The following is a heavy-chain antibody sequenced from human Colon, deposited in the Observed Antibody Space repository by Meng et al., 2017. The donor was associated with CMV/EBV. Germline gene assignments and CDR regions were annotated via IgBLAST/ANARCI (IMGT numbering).Heavy chain of an antibody. Sequence: VQRVESGRGVVQPWKSLTLTCAVSGFIFRTYAMYWIRQGPRKGLEWVAVISYDGNNNYYADSVQNRLAITRVNSNNTLFLQMISLRADDTAVYYCSRGPSYSHYFDYWGQGTLVTVSS. D-gene: IGHD4-11*01. CDR3: SRGPSYSHYFDY. J-gene: IGHJ4*02. CDR2: ISYDGNNN. V-gene: IGHV3-30*09. CDR1: GFIFRTYA.